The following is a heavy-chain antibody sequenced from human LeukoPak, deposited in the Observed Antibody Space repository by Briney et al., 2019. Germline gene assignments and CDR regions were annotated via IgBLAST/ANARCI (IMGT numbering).Heavy chain of an antibody. CDR1: GFTFSSYG. J-gene: IGHJ4*02. CDR2: ISYDGSNK. V-gene: IGHV3-30*18. Sequence: GGSLRLSCAASGFTFSSYGMHWVRQAPGKGLEWVAVISYDGSNKYYADSVKGRFTISRDNSKNTLYLQMNSLRAEDTAVYYCAKDRGFDYWGQGTLVTVSS. CDR3: AKDRGFDY.